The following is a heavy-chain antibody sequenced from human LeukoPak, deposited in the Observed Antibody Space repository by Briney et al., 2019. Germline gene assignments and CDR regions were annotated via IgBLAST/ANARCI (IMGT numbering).Heavy chain of an antibody. Sequence: ASVKVSCKASGGTFNNYPISWVRQAPGQGLEWMGGIIPIFGTTNYAPKFQGRVTMTTDTSTSTAYMELRSLRSDDTAVYYCARRRRDIVAPPDYWGQGTLVTVSS. CDR1: GGTFNNYP. D-gene: IGHD5-12*01. CDR2: IIPIFGTT. J-gene: IGHJ4*02. V-gene: IGHV1-69*05. CDR3: ARRRRDIVAPPDY.